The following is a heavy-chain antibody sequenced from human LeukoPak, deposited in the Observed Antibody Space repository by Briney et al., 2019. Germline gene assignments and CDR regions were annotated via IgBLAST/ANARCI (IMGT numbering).Heavy chain of an antibody. CDR3: ARRSSGSPPFYFDY. J-gene: IGHJ4*02. CDR1: GFTFSSYW. V-gene: IGHV3-74*01. CDR2: INSDGSTT. Sequence: GGSLRLSCAGSGFTFSSYWMHWVRQAPGKGLVWVSRINSDGSTTNYADSVKGRFTISRDNAKNTLYLQMNSLRAEDTAMYYCARRSSGSPPFYFDYWGQGTLVTVSS. D-gene: IGHD1-26*01.